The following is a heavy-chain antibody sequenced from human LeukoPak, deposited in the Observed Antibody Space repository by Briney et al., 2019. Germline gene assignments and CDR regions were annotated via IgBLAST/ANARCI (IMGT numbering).Heavy chain of an antibody. Sequence: SETLSLTCAVYGGSFSGDYWSWIRQPPGKGLEWSGEIDSRGSINYNPALKSRVTLSIDTWKNQFSLKLNSVTAADTAVFYCARRVGLGRYFFDHWGQGALVAVSS. CDR2: IDSRGSI. J-gene: IGHJ4*02. CDR3: ARRVGLGRYFFDH. V-gene: IGHV4-34*01. D-gene: IGHD3/OR15-3a*01. CDR1: GGSFSGDY.